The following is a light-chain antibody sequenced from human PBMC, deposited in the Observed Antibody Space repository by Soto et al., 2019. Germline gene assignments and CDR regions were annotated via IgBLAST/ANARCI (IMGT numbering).Light chain of an antibody. CDR1: SSDVGSYNL. V-gene: IGLV2-23*03. CDR3: CSSAGSSTFAV. CDR2: EGS. J-gene: IGLJ2*01. Sequence: QPASVSGSPGQSITISCTGPSSDVGSYNLVSWYQRHPGKAPKLMIYEGSKRPSGVSNRFSGSKSGNTASLTISGLQAEDEADYSCCSSAGSSTFAVFGGGTKVTVL.